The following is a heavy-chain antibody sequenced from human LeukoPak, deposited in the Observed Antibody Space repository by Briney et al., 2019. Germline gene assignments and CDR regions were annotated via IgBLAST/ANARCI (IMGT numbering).Heavy chain of an antibody. Sequence: SQTLSLTCAISGDSVSSNSAAWNWIRQSPSRGLEWLGRTYYRSKWYNDYAVSVKSRITINPDTSKNRFSLQLNSVTPEDTAVYYCARGLFTEQPDNYYMDVWGKGTTVTVSS. J-gene: IGHJ6*03. CDR2: TYYRSKWYN. V-gene: IGHV6-1*01. D-gene: IGHD6-13*01. CDR1: GDSVSSNSAA. CDR3: ARGLFTEQPDNYYMDV.